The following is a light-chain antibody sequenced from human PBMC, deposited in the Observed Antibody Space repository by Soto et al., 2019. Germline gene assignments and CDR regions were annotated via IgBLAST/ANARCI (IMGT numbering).Light chain of an antibody. CDR2: DAS. Sequence: DIQMTQSPSSVSASVGDRVTITCRASQDISNYLNWYQQKPGKAPKLLIYDASNLETGVPSRFSGSGSGTEFTLTISSLQSEDFAVYYCQQYNNWPPTFGRGTRLEIK. CDR3: QQYNNWPPT. CDR1: QDISNY. J-gene: IGKJ5*01. V-gene: IGKV1-33*01.